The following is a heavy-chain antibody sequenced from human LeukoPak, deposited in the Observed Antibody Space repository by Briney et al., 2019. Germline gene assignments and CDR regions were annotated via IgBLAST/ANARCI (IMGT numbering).Heavy chain of an antibody. D-gene: IGHD3-10*01. CDR1: GYTFTAYY. CDR3: ARRAVLAFGPWFDP. J-gene: IGHJ5*02. CDR2: INPDSGGT. Sequence: GASVKVSCKASGYTFTAYYMHWVRQAPGQGLEWMGWINPDSGGTNYAQKFQGRVTMTRDTSIITLYMELSSLGSDDTAVYYCARRAVLAFGPWFDPWGQGTLVTVSS. V-gene: IGHV1-2*02.